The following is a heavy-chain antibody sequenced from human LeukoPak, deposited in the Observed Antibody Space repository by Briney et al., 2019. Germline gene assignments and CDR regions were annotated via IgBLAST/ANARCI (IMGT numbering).Heavy chain of an antibody. CDR3: AAGHLRSGAFDI. CDR1: GFTLTSSA. Sequence: SVKVSCKASGFTLTSSAMQWVRQARGQRLEWIGWIVVGSGNTNYAQKFQERVTITRDMSTSTAYMELSSLRSEDTAVYYCAAGHLRSGAFDIWGQGTMVTVSS. J-gene: IGHJ3*02. V-gene: IGHV1-58*02. CDR2: IVVGSGNT.